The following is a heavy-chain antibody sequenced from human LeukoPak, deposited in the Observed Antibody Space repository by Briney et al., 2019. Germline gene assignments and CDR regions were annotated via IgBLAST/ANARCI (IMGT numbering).Heavy chain of an antibody. CDR2: INPNSGGT. CDR3: ARSYGSGNDAFDI. D-gene: IGHD3-10*01. Sequence: EASVKVSCKASGGTFSSYAISWVRQAPGQGLEWMGWINPNSGGTNYAQKFQGRVTMTRDTSISTAYMELSRLRSDDTAVYYCARSYGSGNDAFDIWGQGTMVTVSS. CDR1: GGTFSSYA. J-gene: IGHJ3*02. V-gene: IGHV1-2*02.